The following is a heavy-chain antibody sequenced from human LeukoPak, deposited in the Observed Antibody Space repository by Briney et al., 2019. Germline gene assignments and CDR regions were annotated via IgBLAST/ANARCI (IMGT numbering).Heavy chain of an antibody. V-gene: IGHV3-74*01. CDR1: GFTFSSYW. J-gene: IGHJ6*02. CDR3: ARGNYYGMDV. CDR2: INSDGTTT. Sequence: GGSPRLSCAASGFTFSSYWMHWVRQAPGKGLLWVSRINSDGTTTYYADSVKGRFTISRDNAKNTLYLQMNSLRAEDTAVYYCARGNYYGMDVWGQGTMVTVSS.